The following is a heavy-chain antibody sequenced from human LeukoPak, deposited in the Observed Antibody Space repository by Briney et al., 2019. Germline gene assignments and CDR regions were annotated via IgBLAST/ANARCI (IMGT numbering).Heavy chain of an antibody. V-gene: IGHV2-5*02. D-gene: IGHD2-2*03. J-gene: IGHJ5*02. CDR3: ARGYSLFDP. CDR1: GFSLSSSGVG. CDR2: IYWDDEK. Sequence: SGPTLVKPTQTLTLTCTFSGFSLSSSGVGVGWIRQPPGKALEWLALIYWDDEKRYSPFLKSRLSITKDTSKNQVVLTMTNMDPVDTATYYGARGYSLFDPWGQGTLVTVSS.